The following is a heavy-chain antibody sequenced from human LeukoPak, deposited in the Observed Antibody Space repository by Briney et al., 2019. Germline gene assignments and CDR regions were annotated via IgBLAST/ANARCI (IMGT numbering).Heavy chain of an antibody. CDR3: ARGGGNVFRYYFDY. D-gene: IGHD4-23*01. V-gene: IGHV3-48*01. CDR2: ISSSSSTI. Sequence: ETLSLTCAVSGVSVGTGGYSWNWVRQPPGKGLEWVSYISSSSSTIYYADSVKGRFTISRDNAKNSLYLQMNSLRAEDTAVYYCARGGGNVFRYYFDYWGQGTLVTVSS. CDR1: GVSVGTGGYS. J-gene: IGHJ4*02.